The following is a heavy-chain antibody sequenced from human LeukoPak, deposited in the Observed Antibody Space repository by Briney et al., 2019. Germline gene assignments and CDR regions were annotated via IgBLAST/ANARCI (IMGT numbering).Heavy chain of an antibody. Sequence: GGSLRLSCAASGFTFSSYAMHWVRQAPGKGLEWVAVISYDGSNKYYADSVKGRFTISRDNSKNTLYLQMDSLRPEDTAVYYCARGLRYYYYMDVWGKGTTVTVSS. J-gene: IGHJ6*03. CDR3: ARGLRYYYYMDV. CDR1: GFTFSSYA. CDR2: ISYDGSNK. V-gene: IGHV3-30-3*01.